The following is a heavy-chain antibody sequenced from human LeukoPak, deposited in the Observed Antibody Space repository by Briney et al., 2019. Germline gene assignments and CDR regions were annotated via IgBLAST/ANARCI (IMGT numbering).Heavy chain of an antibody. V-gene: IGHV3-33*01. CDR3: ARDGGDNYGRDALDI. CDR1: GFTFSNFA. CDR2: VWYDGSHK. D-gene: IGHD5-18*01. J-gene: IGHJ3*02. Sequence: GRSLRLSCAASGFTFSNFAMHWVCQAPGKGLEWVAVVWYDGSHKYYADSVRGRFTISRDNAKNSLFLQMNSLRAEDTAVYYCARDGGDNYGRDALDIWGQGTMVTVSS.